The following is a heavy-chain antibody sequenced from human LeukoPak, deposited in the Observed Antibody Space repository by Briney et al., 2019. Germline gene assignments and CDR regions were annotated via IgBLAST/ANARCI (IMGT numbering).Heavy chain of an antibody. CDR2: IYTSGST. CDR1: GGSISSYY. D-gene: IGHD2-2*01. CDR3: ARRRGYCSSTSCSYYFDY. J-gene: IGHJ4*02. V-gene: IGHV4-4*09. Sequence: SETLSLTCTVSGGSISSYYWSWIRQPPGKGLEWIGYIYTSGSTNYNPSLKSRVTISVDTPKNQFSLKLSSVTAADTAVYYCARRRGYCSSTSCSYYFDYWGQGTLVTVSS.